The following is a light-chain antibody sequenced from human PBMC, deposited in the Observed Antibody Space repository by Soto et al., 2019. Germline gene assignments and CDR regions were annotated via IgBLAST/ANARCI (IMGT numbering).Light chain of an antibody. V-gene: IGKV3-15*01. CDR3: QQYGSSPVT. CDR2: GAS. J-gene: IGKJ4*01. Sequence: EIVMTQSPATLSVSPGERATLSCRASQSVSSNLAWYQQQPGQAPRLLIYGASTRATGFPARFSGSGSGTEFTLTISRLEPEDFAVYYCQQYGSSPVTFGGGTKVEIK. CDR1: QSVSSN.